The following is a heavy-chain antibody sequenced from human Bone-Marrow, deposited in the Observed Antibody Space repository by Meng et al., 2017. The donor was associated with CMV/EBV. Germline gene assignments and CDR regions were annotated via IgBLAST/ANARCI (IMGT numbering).Heavy chain of an antibody. CDR1: GFMFSSYS. V-gene: IGHV3-21*01. CDR2: ISSSSSYI. Sequence: GFMFSSYSMNWVRQAPGKGLEWVSSISSSSSYIYYADSVKGRFTISRDNAKNSLYLQMNSLRAEDTAVYYCARDSLGSSGYYTTFDYWGQGTLVTVSS. CDR3: ARDSLGSSGYYTTFDY. J-gene: IGHJ4*02. D-gene: IGHD3-22*01.